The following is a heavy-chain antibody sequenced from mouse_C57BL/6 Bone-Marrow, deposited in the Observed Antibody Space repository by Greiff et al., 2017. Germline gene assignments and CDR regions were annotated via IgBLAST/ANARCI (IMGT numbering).Heavy chain of an antibody. CDR3: AILTGTWFAY. J-gene: IGHJ3*01. D-gene: IGHD4-1*01. Sequence: VQLQQSGPGLVAPSQSLSITCTVSGFSLTSYGVDWVRRSPGKGLEWLGVIWGVGSTNYNSALKSRLSISKDNSKSQVFLKMNSLQTDDTAMYYCAILTGTWFAYWGQGTLVTVSA. V-gene: IGHV2-6*01. CDR1: GFSLTSYG. CDR2: IWGVGST.